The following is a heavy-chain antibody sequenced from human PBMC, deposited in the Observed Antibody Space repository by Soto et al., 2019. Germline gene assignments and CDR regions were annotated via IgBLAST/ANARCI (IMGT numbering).Heavy chain of an antibody. Sequence: EVQLVQSGAEVKKPGESLRISCKGSGYSFTSYWISWVRQMPGKGLEWMGRIDPSDSYTNYSPSFQGHVTISADKSISTAYLQWSSLKASDTAMYYCAKKVDGSGSYNYYYYGMDVWGQGTTVTVSS. D-gene: IGHD3-10*01. V-gene: IGHV5-10-1*03. CDR1: GYSFTSYW. CDR3: AKKVDGSGSYNYYYYGMDV. CDR2: IDPSDSYT. J-gene: IGHJ6*02.